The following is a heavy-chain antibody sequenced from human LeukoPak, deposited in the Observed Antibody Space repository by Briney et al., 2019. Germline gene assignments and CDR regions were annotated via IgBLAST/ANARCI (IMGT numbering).Heavy chain of an antibody. V-gene: IGHV1-2*02. CDR1: GYTFTDYY. CDR2: IDPDSGGT. Sequence: GASVKVSCKASGYTFTDYYVHWVRQAPGQGLEWMGGIDPDSGGTKYAQKFQGRVAMTTDTSISTANMDLSRLSSDDTAVYHCAREYYDSSGTKYAFDIWGQGTMVTVSS. CDR3: AREYYDSSGTKYAFDI. D-gene: IGHD3-22*01. J-gene: IGHJ3*02.